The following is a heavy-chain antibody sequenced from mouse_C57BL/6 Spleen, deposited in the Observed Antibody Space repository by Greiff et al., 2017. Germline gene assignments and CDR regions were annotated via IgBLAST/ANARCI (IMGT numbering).Heavy chain of an antibody. J-gene: IGHJ2*01. CDR3: ARQGGYYFDY. V-gene: IGHV5-6*02. Sequence: DVKLVESGGDLVKPGGSLKLSCAASGFTFSSYGMSWVRQTPEKRLEWVATISSGGSYTYYPDSVKGRFTISRDNAKNTLYLQLSSLKSEDTAMYYCARQGGYYFDYWGQGTTLTVSS. CDR2: ISSGGSYT. CDR1: GFTFSSYG.